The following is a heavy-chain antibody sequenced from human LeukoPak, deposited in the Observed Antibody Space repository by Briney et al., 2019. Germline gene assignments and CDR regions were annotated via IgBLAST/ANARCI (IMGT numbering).Heavy chain of an antibody. D-gene: IGHD3-3*01. CDR3: ARGLRGLRYYMDV. CDR1: GYTFTSYY. J-gene: IGHJ6*03. CDR2: MSPNSGNT. V-gene: IGHV1-2*02. Sequence: ASVKVSCKASGYTFTSYYMHWVRQAPGQGLEWMGWMSPNSGNTGYAQKLQGRVTMTRDTSITTGYMELSRLRSDDTAVYYCARGLRGLRYYMDVWGKGTTVTISS.